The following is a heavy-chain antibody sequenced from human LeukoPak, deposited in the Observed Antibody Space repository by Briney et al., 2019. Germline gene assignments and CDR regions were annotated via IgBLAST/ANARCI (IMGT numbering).Heavy chain of an antibody. V-gene: IGHV1-46*01. Sequence: ASVKVCCKASGYTFTSYYMHWLRQAPGQGLEWMGIINPSGGSTSYAQKFQGRVTMTRDTSTSTVYMELSSLRSEDTAVYYCARESYSSARGNYYGMDVWGQGTTVTVS. CDR1: GYTFTSYY. CDR2: INPSGGST. CDR3: ARESYSSARGNYYGMDV. J-gene: IGHJ6*02. D-gene: IGHD6-19*01.